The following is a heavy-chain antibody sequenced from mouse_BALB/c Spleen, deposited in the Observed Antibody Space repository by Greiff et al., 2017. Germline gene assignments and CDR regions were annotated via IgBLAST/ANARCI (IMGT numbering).Heavy chain of an antibody. CDR1: GYTFTSYW. J-gene: IGHJ4*01. V-gene: IGHV1-7*01. CDR3: ARDYPLYYAMDY. Sequence: QVQLQQSGAELAKPGASVKMSCKASGYTFTSYWMHWVKQRPGQGLEWIGYINPSTGYTEYNQKFKDKATLTADKSSSTAYMQLSSLTSEDSAVYYCARDYPLYYAMDYWGQGTSVTVSS. D-gene: IGHD5-5*01. CDR2: INPSTGYT.